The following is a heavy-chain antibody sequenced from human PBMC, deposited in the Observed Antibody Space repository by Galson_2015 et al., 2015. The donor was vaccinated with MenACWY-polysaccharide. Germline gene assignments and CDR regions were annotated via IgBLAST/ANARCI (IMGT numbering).Heavy chain of an antibody. CDR3: TKYDSSGWCAIDY. Sequence: QSGAEVKKPGESLKISCTGSGYSFTNYWIGWVRQMPGKGLEWMGITYPGDSDTRYSPSFQGQVTISADRSISTAYLQWSSLKASDTAMYYCTKYDSSGWCAIDYWGQGTLVTVSS. CDR2: TYPGDSDT. D-gene: IGHD6-19*01. J-gene: IGHJ4*02. CDR1: GYSFTNYW. V-gene: IGHV5-51*01.